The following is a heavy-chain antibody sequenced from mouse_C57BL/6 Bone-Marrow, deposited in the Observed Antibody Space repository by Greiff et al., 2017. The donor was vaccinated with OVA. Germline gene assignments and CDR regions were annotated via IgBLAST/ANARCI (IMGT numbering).Heavy chain of an antibody. V-gene: IGHV3-1*01. CDR2: ISYSGST. CDR1: GYSITSGYD. D-gene: IGHD1-1*01. CDR3: ARGDYGSRHWYFDV. Sequence: EVQVVESGPGMVKPSQSLSLTCTVTGYSITSGYDWHWIRHFPGNKLEWMGYISYSGSTNYNPSLKSRISITHDTSKNHFFLKLNSVTTEDTATYYCARGDYGSRHWYFDVWGTGTTVTVSS. J-gene: IGHJ1*03.